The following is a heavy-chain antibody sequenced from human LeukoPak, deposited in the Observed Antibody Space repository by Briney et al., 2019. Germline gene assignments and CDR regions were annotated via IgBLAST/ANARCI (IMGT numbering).Heavy chain of an antibody. V-gene: IGHV3-23*01. D-gene: IGHD3-22*01. J-gene: IGHJ4*02. CDR3: AKSYYYDSSGYFDY. Sequence: PGGSLRLSCAASGFTFSAYPMSWVRQAPGKGLEWVSTISGSGGSTYSADSVKGRFTISRDNSKNTLYLQMNSLRAEDTAVYYCAKSYYYDSSGYFDYWGQGTLVTVSS. CDR2: ISGSGGST. CDR1: GFTFSAYP.